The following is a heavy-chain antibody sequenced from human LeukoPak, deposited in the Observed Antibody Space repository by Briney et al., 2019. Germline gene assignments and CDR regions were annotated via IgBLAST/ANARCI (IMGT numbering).Heavy chain of an antibody. CDR3: ARGYRSGYTEGFDY. CDR1: GGSFSGYY. V-gene: IGHV4-34*01. J-gene: IGHJ4*02. Sequence: SETLSLTCAVYGGSFSGYYWSWIRQPPGKGLEWIGEINHSGSTNYNPSLKSRVTISVDTSKNQFSLKLSSVTAADTAVYYCARGYRSGYTEGFDYWGQGTLVTVSS. CDR2: INHSGST. D-gene: IGHD5-18*01.